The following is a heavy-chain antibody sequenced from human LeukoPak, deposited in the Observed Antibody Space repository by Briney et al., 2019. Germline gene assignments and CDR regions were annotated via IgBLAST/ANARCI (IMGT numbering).Heavy chain of an antibody. D-gene: IGHD6-13*01. CDR3: AREGRTYSSSAHLWFDP. CDR2: IYYSGST. Sequence: SQTLSLTCTVSGGSISSGDYYWSWIRQPPGKGLEWIGYIYYSGSTYYNPSLKSRVTISVDTSKNQFSLRLSSVTAADTAVYYCAREGRTYSSSAHLWFDPWGQGTLVTVSS. CDR1: GGSISSGDYY. J-gene: IGHJ5*02. V-gene: IGHV4-30-4*01.